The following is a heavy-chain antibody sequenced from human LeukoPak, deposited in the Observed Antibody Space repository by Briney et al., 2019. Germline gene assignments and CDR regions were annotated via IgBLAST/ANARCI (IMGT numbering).Heavy chain of an antibody. CDR3: APLYETNGYLS. CDR1: GFTFSNFW. CDR2: IYGDGSFT. V-gene: IGHV3-74*01. J-gene: IGHJ5*02. Sequence: PGGSLRLSCAASGFTFSNFWMHWVRQAPGKGVVWVALIYGDGSFTRYADSVKGRFTICRDNAKNTVYLPMNTLRLEDTAVHYCAPLYETNGYLSWGPGSLVTASS. D-gene: IGHD3-22*01.